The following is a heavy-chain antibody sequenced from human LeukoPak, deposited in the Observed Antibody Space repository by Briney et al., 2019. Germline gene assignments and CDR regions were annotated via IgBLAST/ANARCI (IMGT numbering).Heavy chain of an antibody. V-gene: IGHV3-23*01. CDR1: GFTFSSYA. J-gene: IGHJ6*02. CDR2: ISGSGGST. CDR3: AKPHVGVPNYGMDV. Sequence: GGSLRLSCAASGFTFSSYAMSWVRQAPGKGLEWVSAISGSGGSTYYADSVKGRFTISRDNSKNTLYLQMNSLRAEDTAVYYCAKPHVGVPNYGMDVWGQGPRSPSP. D-gene: IGHD3-3*01.